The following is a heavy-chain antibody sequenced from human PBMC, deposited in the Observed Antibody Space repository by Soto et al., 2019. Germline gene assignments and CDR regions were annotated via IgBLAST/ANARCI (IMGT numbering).Heavy chain of an antibody. Sequence: SETLSLTCTVSGGSISSGGYYWSWIRQHPGKGLEWIGYIYYSGSTYYNPSLKSRVTISVDTSKNQFSLKLSSVTAADTAVYYCARGVDIVVVVAATPGFYFDYWGQGTLVTVSS. CDR3: ARGVDIVVVVAATPGFYFDY. CDR1: GGSISSGGYY. CDR2: IYYSGST. J-gene: IGHJ4*02. V-gene: IGHV4-31*03. D-gene: IGHD2-15*01.